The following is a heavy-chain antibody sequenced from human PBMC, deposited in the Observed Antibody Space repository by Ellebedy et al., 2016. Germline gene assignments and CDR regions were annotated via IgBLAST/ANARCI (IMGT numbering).Heavy chain of an antibody. J-gene: IGHJ5*02. CDR3: ARWGARTHKNWFDP. CDR2: IYHSGRT. D-gene: IGHD3-16*01. V-gene: IGHV4-4*02. Sequence: SETLSLTCAVSGGSISSSNWWSWVRQSPGKGLEWIGEIYHSGRTNYNPSLKSRVTMSVDKSKNQFSLKLSSVTAADTAVYYCARWGARTHKNWFDPWGQGTLVTVSS. CDR1: GGSISSSNW.